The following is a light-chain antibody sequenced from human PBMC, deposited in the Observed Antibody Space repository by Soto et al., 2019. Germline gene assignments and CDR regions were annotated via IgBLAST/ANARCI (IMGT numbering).Light chain of an antibody. CDR2: DAS. CDR3: QQYSSYWT. J-gene: IGKJ1*01. Sequence: DIQMTQSLSTLSASVGDRVTITCRASQSISSWLAWYQQKPGKAPKFLIYDASNLESGVPSRFSGSGSGTEFTLTISSLQPDDFATYYCQQYSSYWTFGQGTKVDIK. CDR1: QSISSW. V-gene: IGKV1-5*01.